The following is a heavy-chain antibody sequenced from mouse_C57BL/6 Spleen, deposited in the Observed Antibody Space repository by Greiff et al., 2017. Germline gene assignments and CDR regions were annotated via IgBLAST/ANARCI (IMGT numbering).Heavy chain of an antibody. CDR1: GYAFTNYL. CDR2: INPGSGGT. J-gene: IGHJ4*01. V-gene: IGHV1-54*01. CDR3: ARRVDY. Sequence: VQLQQSGAELVRPGTSVKVSCKASGYAFTNYLIEWVKQRPGQGLEWIGVINPGSGGTNYNEKFKGKATLTADKSSSTAYMQLSSLTSEDSAVYVCARRVDYWGQGTSVTVSS.